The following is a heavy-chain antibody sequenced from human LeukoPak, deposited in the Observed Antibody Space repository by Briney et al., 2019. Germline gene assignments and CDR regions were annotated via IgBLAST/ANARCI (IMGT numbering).Heavy chain of an antibody. CDR3: ARATSGTSYEY. V-gene: IGHV3-74*01. Sequence: PGGSLRLSCAASGFTFRNYWMHWVRQAPGKGLVWVSSIEGDGGRTNYADSVKGRFAISRDNAENTLYLQMNSLRAEDTAVYFCARATSGTSYEYWGQGTLVTVSS. CDR1: GFTFRNYW. J-gene: IGHJ4*02. CDR2: IEGDGGRT. D-gene: IGHD3-10*01.